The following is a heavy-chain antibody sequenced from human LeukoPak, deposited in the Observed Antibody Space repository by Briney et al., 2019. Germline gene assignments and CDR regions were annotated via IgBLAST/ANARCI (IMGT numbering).Heavy chain of an antibody. CDR1: GFTFSSYS. CDR2: ISSSSVT. CDR3: ARDKGELLVDY. Sequence: GGSLRLSCAASGFTFSSYSMNWVRQAPGKGLEWVAYISSSSVTYYADSVKGRFTISRDNTKNSLYLQMSSLRVEDTAVYYCARDKGELLVDYWGQGTLVTVSS. D-gene: IGHD1-26*01. J-gene: IGHJ4*02. V-gene: IGHV3-48*04.